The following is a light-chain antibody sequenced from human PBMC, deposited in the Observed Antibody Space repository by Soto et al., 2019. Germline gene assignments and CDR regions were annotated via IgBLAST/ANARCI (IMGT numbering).Light chain of an antibody. CDR2: EVS. CDR1: SSDIGGSNS. J-gene: IGLJ1*01. Sequence: QSALTQPASVSGSPGQSITISCTGTSSDIGGSNSVSWYQQHPGQAPKLMISEVSNRPSGVSNRFSGSKSGNTASLTISGLQAEDEADYYCSSSTSGSTPFVFGAGTKVTAL. CDR3: SSSTSGSTPFV. V-gene: IGLV2-14*01.